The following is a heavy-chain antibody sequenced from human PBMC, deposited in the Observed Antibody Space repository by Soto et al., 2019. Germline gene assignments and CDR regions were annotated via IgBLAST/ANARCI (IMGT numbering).Heavy chain of an antibody. V-gene: IGHV1-69*08. CDR2: IIPILGIA. CDR3: AREAPYDYGDIFDY. CDR1: GGTFSSYT. D-gene: IGHD4-17*01. Sequence: QVQLVQSGAEVKKPGSSVKVSCKASGGTFSSYTISWVRQAPGQGLEWMGRIIPILGIANYAQKFQGRVTITADKATSTAYMELSSLRSEDTAVYYCAREAPYDYGDIFDYWGQGTLVTVSS. J-gene: IGHJ4*02.